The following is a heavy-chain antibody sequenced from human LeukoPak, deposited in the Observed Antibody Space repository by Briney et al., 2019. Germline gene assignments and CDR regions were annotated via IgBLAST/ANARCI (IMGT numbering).Heavy chain of an antibody. CDR1: GFTFSSYA. J-gene: IGHJ6*02. Sequence: HPGGSLRLSCAASGFTFSSYAMHWVRQAPGKGLEWVAVISYDGSNKYYADSVKGRFTISRDNSKNTLYLQMNSLRAEDTAVYYCAKLLGYCSGGSCYSDYYYYGMDVWGQGTTVTVSS. D-gene: IGHD2-15*01. CDR3: AKLLGYCSGGSCYSDYYYYGMDV. V-gene: IGHV3-30-3*01. CDR2: ISYDGSNK.